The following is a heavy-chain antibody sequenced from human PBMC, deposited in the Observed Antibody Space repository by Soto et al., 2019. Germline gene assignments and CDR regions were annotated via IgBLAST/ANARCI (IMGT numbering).Heavy chain of an antibody. CDR3: AKGYSSSWPLSYYYYYYMDV. CDR1: GFTFSSYG. CDR2: ISYDGSNK. Sequence: QVQLVESGGGVVQPGRSLRLSCAASGFTFSSYGMHWVRQAPGKGLEWVAVISYDGSNKYYADSVKGRFTISRDNSKNTLYLQMNSLRAEDTAVYYCAKGYSSSWPLSYYYYYYMDVWGKGTTVTVSS. D-gene: IGHD6-13*01. J-gene: IGHJ6*03. V-gene: IGHV3-30*18.